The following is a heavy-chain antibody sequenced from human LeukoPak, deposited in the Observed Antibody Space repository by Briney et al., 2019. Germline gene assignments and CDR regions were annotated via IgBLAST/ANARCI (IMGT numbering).Heavy chain of an antibody. J-gene: IGHJ4*02. Sequence: PGGSLRLSCGASGFTFSENWMSWVRQAPGRGPEWVADIKGDGSKMYYVDSVKGRFTIPRDNDKNALYLQMNNLRVEDTGVYYCARDGTCLDFWGQGVLVTVSS. CDR1: GFTFSENW. CDR2: IKGDGSKM. V-gene: IGHV3-7*01. CDR3: ARDGTCLDF.